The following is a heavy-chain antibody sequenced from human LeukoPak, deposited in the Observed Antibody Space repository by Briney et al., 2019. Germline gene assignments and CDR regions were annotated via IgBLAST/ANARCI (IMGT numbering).Heavy chain of an antibody. CDR2: IYTSGST. CDR1: GGSISSSSYY. CDR3: ARAVGSGSFQTYYYYMDV. V-gene: IGHV4-61*02. D-gene: IGHD3-10*01. J-gene: IGHJ6*03. Sequence: SETLSLTCTVSGGSISSSSYYWSWIRQPAGKGLEGIGRIYTSGSTNYNPSLKSRVTMSVDTSKHQFSLKLSSVTAADTAVYYCARAVGSGSFQTYYYYMDVWGKGTTVTISS.